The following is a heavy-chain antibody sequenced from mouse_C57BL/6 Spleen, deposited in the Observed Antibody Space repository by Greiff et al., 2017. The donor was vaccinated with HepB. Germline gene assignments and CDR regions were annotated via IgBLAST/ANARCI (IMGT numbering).Heavy chain of an antibody. J-gene: IGHJ2*01. D-gene: IGHD3-2*02. CDR2: IRNKANGYTT. CDR1: GFTFTDYY. V-gene: IGHV7-3*01. Sequence: EVQLVESGGGLVQPGGSLSLSCAASGFTFTDYYMSWVRQPPGKALEWLGFIRNKANGYTTEYSASVKGRFTISRDNSQSILYLQMNALRAEDSATYYCARYQAGFYFDYWGQGTTLTVSS. CDR3: ARYQAGFYFDY.